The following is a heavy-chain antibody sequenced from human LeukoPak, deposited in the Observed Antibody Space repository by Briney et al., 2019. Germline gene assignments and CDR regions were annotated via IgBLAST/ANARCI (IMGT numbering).Heavy chain of an antibody. J-gene: IGHJ4*02. CDR3: ARDEGPLDYYGSGSYSLNSPIHFDY. V-gene: IGHV4-39*07. CDR2: IYYSGST. CDR1: GGSISSSSYY. Sequence: SETLSLTCTVSGGSISSSSYYWGWIRQPPGKGLEWTGSIYYSGSTYYNPSLKSRVTISVDTSKNQFSLKLSSVTAADTAVYYCARDEGPLDYYGSGSYSLNSPIHFDYWGQGTLVTVSS. D-gene: IGHD3-10*01.